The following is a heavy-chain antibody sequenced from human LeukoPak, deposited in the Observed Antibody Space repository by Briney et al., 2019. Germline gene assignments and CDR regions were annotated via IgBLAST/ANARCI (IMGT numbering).Heavy chain of an antibody. CDR3: AKERAGMGADAFDI. CDR2: ISYDGRNE. J-gene: IGHJ3*02. Sequence: PGGSLRLSCAASGFTFTNYGMHWVRQAPGKGLEWVVMISYDGRNEYYVDSVKGRFTISRDNSKNTLYLQMNSLRAEDTAVYYCAKERAGMGADAFDIWGQGTMVTVSS. V-gene: IGHV3-30*18. D-gene: IGHD1-26*01. CDR1: GFTFTNYG.